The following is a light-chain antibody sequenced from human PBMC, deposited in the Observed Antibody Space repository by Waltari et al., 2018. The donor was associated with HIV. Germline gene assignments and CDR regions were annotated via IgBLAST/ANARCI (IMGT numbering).Light chain of an antibody. Sequence: EIVMTQSPATLSVSPGERATLSCRASQSVSSNLAWYQQKPGQAPRLLIYGASTRTTGIPARFSGSGSGTEFTLTISSLQSEDFAVYYCQQYSNWPRTFGQ. CDR2: GAS. V-gene: IGKV3-15*01. CDR3: QQYSNWPRT. CDR1: QSVSSN. J-gene: IGKJ1*01.